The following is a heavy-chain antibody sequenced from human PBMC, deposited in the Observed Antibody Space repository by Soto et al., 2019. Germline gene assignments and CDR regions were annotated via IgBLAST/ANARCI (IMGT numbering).Heavy chain of an antibody. Sequence: EVQLVESGGGLVQPGGSLKLSCAASGFTFSGSAMHWVRQASGKGLEWVGRIRSKANSYATAYAASVKGRFTISRDDSKNTAYLQMNSLKTEDTDVYYCTRVNDYWGQGTLVTVSS. D-gene: IGHD3-22*01. CDR1: GFTFSGSA. CDR2: IRSKANSYAT. V-gene: IGHV3-73*02. CDR3: TRVNDY. J-gene: IGHJ4*02.